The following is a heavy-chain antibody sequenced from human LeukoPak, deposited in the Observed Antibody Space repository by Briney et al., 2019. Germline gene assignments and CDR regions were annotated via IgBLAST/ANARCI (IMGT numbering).Heavy chain of an antibody. CDR1: GFTFHSYA. V-gene: IGHV3-23*01. CDR2: ISDSGEST. J-gene: IGHJ4*02. Sequence: GGSLRVSCAASGFTFHSYAMTWVRQAPGKGLEWVSGISDSGESTNYADSVKGRFTISRDNSKNTLYLQMSRLRAEDTAVYYCAKAGWSWYFDYWGQGTLVTVSS. CDR3: AKAGWSWYFDY. D-gene: IGHD1-26*01.